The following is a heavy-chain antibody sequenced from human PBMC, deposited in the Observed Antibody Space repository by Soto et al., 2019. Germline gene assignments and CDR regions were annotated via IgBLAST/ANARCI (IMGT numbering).Heavy chain of an antibody. J-gene: IGHJ4*02. CDR3: VKDRYVDY. CDR2: ISSEGAST. V-gene: IGHV3-64D*06. CDR1: GFTFTSYA. Sequence: GGSLRLSCSVSGFTFTSYAMHWVRQAPGKGLEYVASISSEGASTYYADSVKGRFIISRDNSKNTLYLQMSSLRAEDTAVYYCVKDRYVDYWGQGILVTVSA.